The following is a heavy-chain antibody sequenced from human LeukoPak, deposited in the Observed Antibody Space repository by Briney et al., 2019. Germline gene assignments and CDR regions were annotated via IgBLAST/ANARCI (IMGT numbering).Heavy chain of an antibody. CDR1: GGSITNYY. CDR3: AREGGYSGYLDY. D-gene: IGHD5-12*01. J-gene: IGHJ4*01. Sequence: PSETLSLTCNVSGGSITNYYWSWIRQPAGKGLEWIGRIYSTGSTNYTPSLKSRVTLSVDTSKSQFSLKLSSVTAADTAVYYSAREGGYSGYLDYWGHGALVTVSS. CDR2: IYSTGST. V-gene: IGHV4-4*07.